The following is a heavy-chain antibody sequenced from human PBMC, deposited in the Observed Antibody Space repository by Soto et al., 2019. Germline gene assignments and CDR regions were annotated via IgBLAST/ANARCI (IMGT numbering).Heavy chain of an antibody. CDR3: ARGGAQQERWLQFGY. V-gene: IGHV1-8*01. Sequence: ASVKVSCKASGYTFTSYDINWVRQATGQGLEWMGWMNPNSGNTGYAQKFQGRVTMARNTSISTAYMELSSLRSEDTAVYYCARGGAQQERWLQFGYWGQGTLVTVSS. CDR1: GYTFTSYD. CDR2: MNPNSGNT. D-gene: IGHD5-12*01. J-gene: IGHJ4*02.